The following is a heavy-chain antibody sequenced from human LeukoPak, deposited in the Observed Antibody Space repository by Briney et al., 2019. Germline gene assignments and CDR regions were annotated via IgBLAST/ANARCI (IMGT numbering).Heavy chain of an antibody. CDR3: AKDGGSGWHLYYFDY. D-gene: IGHD6-19*01. CDR2: ISGSGGNT. J-gene: IGHJ4*02. V-gene: IGHV3-23*01. CDR1: GFTFSIYA. Sequence: GGSLRLSCAASGFTFSIYAMSWVRQAPGKGLEWVSAISGSGGNTYYTDSLKGRFTISRDNSDNTLYLQMNSLRAEDTAVYYCAKDGGSGWHLYYFDYWGQGALVTVSS.